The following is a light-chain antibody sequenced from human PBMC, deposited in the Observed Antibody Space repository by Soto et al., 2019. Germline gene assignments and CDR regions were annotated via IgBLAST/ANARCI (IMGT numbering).Light chain of an antibody. CDR3: QQYDSSPRT. CDR2: GAS. V-gene: IGKV3-20*01. J-gene: IGKJ1*01. CDR1: QSVSSN. Sequence: EVVMTQSTDTLSVSPGERATLSCRASQSVSSNLAWYQQKLGQAPRLLIYGASNRAAGIPDRFSGSGSGTDFTLTISRLEPEDFAVYYCQQYDSSPRTFGQGTKVDI.